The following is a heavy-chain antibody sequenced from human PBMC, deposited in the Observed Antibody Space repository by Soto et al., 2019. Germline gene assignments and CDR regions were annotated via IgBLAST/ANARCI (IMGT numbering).Heavy chain of an antibody. J-gene: IGHJ4*02. V-gene: IGHV1-18*01. CDR1: GYTPTNYD. CDR2: ISAYNGNT. D-gene: IGHD1-26*01. Sequence: QVPLVQSGAEVKKPEASVTVSCKTSGYTPTNYDIGWVRQAPAQGLEWMGWISAYNGNTNSAQKLQGRPTMTTDTSTRTAYMQLRCLRSDDTAVYYCARALYRSGTYYAFDNWGQGTLVTVSS. CDR3: ARALYRSGTYYAFDN.